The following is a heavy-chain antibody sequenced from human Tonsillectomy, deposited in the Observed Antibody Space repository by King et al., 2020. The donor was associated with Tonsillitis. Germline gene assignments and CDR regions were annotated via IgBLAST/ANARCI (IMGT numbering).Heavy chain of an antibody. D-gene: IGHD3-22*01. CDR2: IYYSGST. CDR1: GGSISSSSYY. V-gene: IGHV4-39*07. J-gene: IGHJ4*02. CDR3: ASALPNYYDSSGYYGAFDY. Sequence: LQLQESGPGLVKPSETLSLTCTVSGGSISSSSYYWGWNRQPPGKGLEWIGSIYYSGSTYYNPSLKSRVTISVDTSKNQFSLKLSSVTAADTAVYYCASALPNYYDSSGYYGAFDYWGQGTLVTVSS.